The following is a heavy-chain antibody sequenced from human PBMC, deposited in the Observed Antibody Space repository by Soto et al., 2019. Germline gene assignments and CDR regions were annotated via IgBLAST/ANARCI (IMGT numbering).Heavy chain of an antibody. Sequence: QVQLVQSGAEVKKPGASVKVSCKASGYTFTSYGINWVRQAPGQGLEWMGWISAYNGNTNYAQKLQGRVTMTTDTSTSTAYMELRSLRSDDTAVYYCARVMHDFWSGYYPYNWFDPWGQGTLVTVSS. CDR1: GYTFTSYG. CDR2: ISAYNGNT. V-gene: IGHV1-18*01. J-gene: IGHJ5*02. CDR3: ARVMHDFWSGYYPYNWFDP. D-gene: IGHD3-3*01.